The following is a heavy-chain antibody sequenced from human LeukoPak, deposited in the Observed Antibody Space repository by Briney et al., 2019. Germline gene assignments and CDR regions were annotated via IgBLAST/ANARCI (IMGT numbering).Heavy chain of an antibody. Sequence: PSETLSLTCGVSGGSINSYYWGWVRQPAGKGLEWIGRIYTTGTTNYSPSLKSRLTMSLDTSKNHFSLKLRSVTAADTAVYYCARDRGSSGPFDPWGQGTLVTVSS. CDR1: GGSINSYY. D-gene: IGHD6-19*01. CDR3: ARDRGSSGPFDP. J-gene: IGHJ5*02. V-gene: IGHV4-4*07. CDR2: IYTTGTT.